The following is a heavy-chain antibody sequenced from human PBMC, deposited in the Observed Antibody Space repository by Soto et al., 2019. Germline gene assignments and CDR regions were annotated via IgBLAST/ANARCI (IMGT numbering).Heavy chain of an antibody. J-gene: IGHJ4*02. Sequence: EVQLLESGGGLVQPGGSLSLSCAASGFTFSAYVMCWVRQAPGEGPEWVSAISSNGGRTFYADSVKGRFTISRDNSRNTLYLQMHSLTVEDTAVYYCAKDPPIASDGPTLDYWGQGTLVAVSS. CDR1: GFTFSAYV. V-gene: IGHV3-23*01. CDR3: AKDPPIASDGPTLDY. D-gene: IGHD6-13*01. CDR2: ISSNGGRT.